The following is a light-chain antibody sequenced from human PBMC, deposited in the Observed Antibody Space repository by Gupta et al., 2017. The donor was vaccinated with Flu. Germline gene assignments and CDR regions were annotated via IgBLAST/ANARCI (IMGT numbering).Light chain of an antibody. J-gene: IGKJ1*01. V-gene: IGKV3-15*01. CDR1: QSISSD. CDR2: DAS. Sequence: EGVITQSPVTLSVSPGERATLSCRASQSISSDLAWYQQKPGQAPRLLIYDASTRATGLPARFSGSGSGTEFSLTISSLQSEDFAVYYCQQYNNWPPWTFGQGTKVEIK. CDR3: QQYNNWPPWT.